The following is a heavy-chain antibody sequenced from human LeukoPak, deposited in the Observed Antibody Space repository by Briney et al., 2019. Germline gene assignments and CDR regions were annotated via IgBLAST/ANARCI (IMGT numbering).Heavy chain of an antibody. D-gene: IGHD2/OR15-2a*01. J-gene: IGHJ6*02. CDR3: ARSPRGIYTFDV. CDR1: GFRFGDYV. V-gene: IGHV3-30*04. Sequence: GGSLRLSCAASGFRFGDYVMHWVRQAPGKGLEWVAVISSDGSSEFYADPVKGRFTISRDNFEGTLHLQMDRLRVDDAAVFFCARSPRGIYTFDVWGQGTTVTVSS. CDR2: ISSDGSSE.